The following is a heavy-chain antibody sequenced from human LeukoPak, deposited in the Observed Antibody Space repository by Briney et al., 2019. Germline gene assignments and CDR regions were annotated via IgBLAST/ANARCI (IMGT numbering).Heavy chain of an antibody. CDR2: ITDSSSSM. CDR3: ARDFSSGSYYGDYYFDY. Sequence: GGSLRLSCAASGLTFSSYTMNWVRQAPGKGLEWVSSITDSSSSMYYADSVKGRFTISRDNAKNSLYLQMNSLRAEDTAVYYCARDFSSGSYYGDYYFDYWGQGTLVTVSS. D-gene: IGHD1-26*01. J-gene: IGHJ4*02. CDR1: GLTFSSYT. V-gene: IGHV3-21*01.